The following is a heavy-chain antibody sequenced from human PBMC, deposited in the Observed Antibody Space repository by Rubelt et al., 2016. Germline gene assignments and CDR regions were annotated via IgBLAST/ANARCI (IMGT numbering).Heavy chain of an antibody. CDR3: AATYYYDSSGYWSY. J-gene: IGHJ4*02. V-gene: IGHV1-18*01. D-gene: IGHD3-22*01. CDR2: ISAYNGNT. CDR1: GYTFTSYG. Sequence: QVQLVQSGAEVKKPGASVKVSCKASGYTFTSYGISWVRQAPGQGLEWMGWISAYNGNTNFAQKLQGRVTMTTDTSTSTAYMELGSLRSEDTAVYYCAATYYYDSSGYWSYWGQGTLVTVSS.